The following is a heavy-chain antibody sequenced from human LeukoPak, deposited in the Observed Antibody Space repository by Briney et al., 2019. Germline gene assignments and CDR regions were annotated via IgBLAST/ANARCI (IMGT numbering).Heavy chain of an antibody. CDR3: ARVGYSSGWTHRIYHYYIDV. CDR2: IYYIGST. J-gene: IGHJ6*03. V-gene: IGHV4-61*10. D-gene: IGHD6-19*01. CDR1: GGSISSSDYY. Sequence: SETLSLTCSISGGSISSSDYYWSWIRQPAGKGLEWLGYIYYIGSTNYNTSLKSRVTISVDTSKNQFSLKLSSVTAADTAVYYCARVGYSSGWTHRIYHYYIDVWGKGTTVTISS.